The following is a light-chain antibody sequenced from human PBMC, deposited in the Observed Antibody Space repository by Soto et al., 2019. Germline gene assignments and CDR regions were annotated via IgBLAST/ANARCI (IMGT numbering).Light chain of an antibody. Sequence: QSALTQPASASGSPGQSINISCSGPSSDVGDFDYVSWYQQHPGKVPKLVIYDVNNRPSGVSDCFSGAKSGNTASLTISGLQAGDEADYYCSSYSPITSSFVFGPGTKLTVL. CDR1: SSDVGDFDY. J-gene: IGLJ1*01. CDR3: SSYSPITSSFV. V-gene: IGLV2-14*03. CDR2: DVN.